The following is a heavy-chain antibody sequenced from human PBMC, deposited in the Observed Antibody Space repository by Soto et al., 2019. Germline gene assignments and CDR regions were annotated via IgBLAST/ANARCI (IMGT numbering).Heavy chain of an antibody. CDR3: ARDGPLISARNRFDP. CDR1: GYTFTSYG. J-gene: IGHJ5*02. D-gene: IGHD6-6*01. V-gene: IGHV1-18*01. Sequence: QVPLVQSGAEVKKPGASVKVSCKASGYTFTSYGITWVRQVPGQGLEWMGWSSGYNGDIKYAQKFQGRVTMTADTSTSTAYMDLRSLRSDDTAIYFCARDGPLISARNRFDPWGQGTLVTVSS. CDR2: SSGYNGDI.